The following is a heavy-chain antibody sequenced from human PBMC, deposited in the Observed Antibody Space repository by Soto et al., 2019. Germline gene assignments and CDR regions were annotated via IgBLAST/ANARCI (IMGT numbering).Heavy chain of an antibody. V-gene: IGHV5-10-1*01. CDR2: IDPDDSYI. J-gene: IGHJ6*02. Sequence: GESLKISCKTSGYSFSAYWISWVRQMPGKGLEWMGRIDPDDSYIDYNPSLQGHVTISVDKSISTAYLQWSSLKASDTAMYYCARYDTYYYHCMDVRGQGTTVTVSS. CDR1: GYSFSAYW. CDR3: ARYDTYYYHCMDV. D-gene: IGHD3-9*01.